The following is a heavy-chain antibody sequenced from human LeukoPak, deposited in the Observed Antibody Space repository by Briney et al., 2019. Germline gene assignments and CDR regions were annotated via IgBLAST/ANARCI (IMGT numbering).Heavy chain of an antibody. CDR3: ARGYSYGFITQNYFDY. CDR2: IYYSGST. Sequence: SETLSLTCTVSGGSISSYHWSWIRQPAGKGLEWIGYIYYSGSTYYNPSLKSRVTISVDTSKNQFSLKLSSVTAADTAVYYCARGYSYGFITQNYFDYWGQGTLVTVSS. V-gene: IGHV4-59*06. D-gene: IGHD5-18*01. CDR1: GGSISSYH. J-gene: IGHJ4*02.